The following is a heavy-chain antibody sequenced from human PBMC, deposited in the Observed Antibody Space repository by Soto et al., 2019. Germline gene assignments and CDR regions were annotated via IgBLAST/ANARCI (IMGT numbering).Heavy chain of an antibody. CDR3: ASLSRYYYYYMDV. J-gene: IGHJ6*03. V-gene: IGHV4-31*03. Sequence: TSETLSLTCTVSGGSISSGVYYWSWIRQHPGKGLEWIGYIYYSGSTYYNPSLKSRVTISVDTSKNQFSLKLSSVTAADTAVYYCASLSRYYYYYMDVWGKGTTVTVSS. CDR1: GGSISSGVYY. CDR2: IYYSGST.